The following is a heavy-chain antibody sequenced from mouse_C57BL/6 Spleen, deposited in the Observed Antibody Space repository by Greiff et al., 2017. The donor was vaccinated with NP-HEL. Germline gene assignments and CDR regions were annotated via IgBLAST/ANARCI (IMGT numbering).Heavy chain of an antibody. J-gene: IGHJ2*01. CDR1: GYTFTSYW. CDR2: IDPSDSYT. D-gene: IGHD1-1*01. Sequence: LQQPGAELVMPGASVKLSCKASGYTFTSYWMHWVKQRPGQGLEWIGEIDPSDSYTNYNQKFKGKSTLTVDKSSSTAYMQLSSLTSEDSAVYYCAIRGYYTPGDYWGQGTTLTVSS. V-gene: IGHV1-69*01. CDR3: AIRGYYTPGDY.